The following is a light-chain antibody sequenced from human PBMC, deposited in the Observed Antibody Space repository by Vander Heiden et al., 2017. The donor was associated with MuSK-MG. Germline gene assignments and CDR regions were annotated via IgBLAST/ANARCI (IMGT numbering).Light chain of an antibody. Sequence: DIQMTQSPSSLSASVGDRVTITCRASQSISSYLNWYQQKPGKAPKLLIYAASSVQSGVPSRFSGSGSGTDFTLTISSLQPEDFATYYCQQSYSTPDTFGQGTKLEIK. CDR2: AAS. CDR1: QSISSY. V-gene: IGKV1-39*01. CDR3: QQSYSTPDT. J-gene: IGKJ2*01.